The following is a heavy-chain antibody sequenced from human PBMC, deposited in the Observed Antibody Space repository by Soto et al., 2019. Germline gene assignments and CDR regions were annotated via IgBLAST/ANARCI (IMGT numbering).Heavy chain of an antibody. V-gene: IGHV3-30*18. CDR2: ISFDGSSK. D-gene: IGHD4-17*01. CDR1: GFTFSDYG. CDR3: AKDATVKGGYFDA. J-gene: IGHJ4*01. Sequence: QVQLVESGGGVVQPGRSLKLSCEASGFTFSDYGMHWVRQAPGKGLEGVALISFDGSSKYYADSVNGRFTISRDNSKNTLYLQMNRLRAVDTAVYYCAKDATVKGGYFDAWGHGTLVTVSS.